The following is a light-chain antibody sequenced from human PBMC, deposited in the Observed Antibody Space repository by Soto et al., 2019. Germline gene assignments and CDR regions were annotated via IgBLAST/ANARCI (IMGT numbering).Light chain of an antibody. V-gene: IGKV3-20*01. J-gene: IGKJ1*01. CDR3: QQYGSSPPT. CDR1: QSVSSY. CDR2: DAS. Sequence: PGERAPLSCRASQSVSSYLAWYQQEPGQAPRLLISDASNRATGIPDRFSGSGSGTDFTLTISRLEPEDFAVYYCQQYGSSPPTFGQGTKVDIK.